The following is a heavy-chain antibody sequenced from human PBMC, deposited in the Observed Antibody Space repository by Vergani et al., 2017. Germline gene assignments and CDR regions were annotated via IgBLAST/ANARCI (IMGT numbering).Heavy chain of an antibody. CDR1: GFTFSSYG. CDR3: AKDFYNGLGPDY. CDR2: ISYDGSNK. Sequence: QVQLVESGGGVVQPGRSLRLSCAASGFTFSSYGMHWVRQAPGKGLEWVAVISYDGSNKYYADSVKGRFTISRDNSKNTLYLQMNSLRAEDTAVYYCAKDFYNGLGPDYGGQGTLVTVTA. V-gene: IGHV3-30*18. D-gene: IGHD2/OR15-2a*01. J-gene: IGHJ4*02.